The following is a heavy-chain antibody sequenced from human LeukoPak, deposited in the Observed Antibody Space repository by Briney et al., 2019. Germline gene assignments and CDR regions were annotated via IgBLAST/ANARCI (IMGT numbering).Heavy chain of an antibody. CDR3: AREEATVGYFDY. CDR2: IYYSGTT. CDR1: GGSISSGGYY. J-gene: IGHJ4*02. D-gene: IGHD4-11*01. V-gene: IGHV4-31*03. Sequence: SETLSLTCTVSGGSISSGGYYWSWIRPHPGKGLEWIGYIYYSGTTYYNPSLKSRVTISVDTSKNQFSLKPGSVTAADTAVYFWAREEATVGYFDYWGQGTLVTVSS.